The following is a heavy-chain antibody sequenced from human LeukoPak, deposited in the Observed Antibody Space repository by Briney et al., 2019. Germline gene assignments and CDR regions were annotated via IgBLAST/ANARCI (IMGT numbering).Heavy chain of an antibody. V-gene: IGHV1-46*01. D-gene: IGHD1-26*01. CDR3: ARSKVVGATAPHLPNY. Sequence: PGGSLRLSCAASGYTFTSYYMHWVRQAPGQGLEWMGIINPSGGSTSYAQKFQGRVTMTRDTSTSTVYMELSSLRSEDTAVYYCARSKVVGATAPHLPNYWGQGTLVTVSS. CDR2: INPSGGST. CDR1: GYTFTSYY. J-gene: IGHJ4*02.